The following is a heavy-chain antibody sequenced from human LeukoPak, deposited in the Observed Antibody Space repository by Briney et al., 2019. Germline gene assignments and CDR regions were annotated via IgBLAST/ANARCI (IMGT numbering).Heavy chain of an antibody. D-gene: IGHD4-17*01. CDR1: GYSFTNYW. V-gene: IGHV5-51*01. CDR2: IYPGDSVT. J-gene: IGHJ4*02. CDR3: ARLTDMDYNDCGIDY. Sequence: GASLQISCKGSGYSFTNYWIAWVRRLPGKGLEGRGIIYPGDSVTRYSPSFHGQVTISVHKSISTAYLQWSRLKASDTAMYYCARLTDMDYNDCGIDYWGQGTLVTVSS.